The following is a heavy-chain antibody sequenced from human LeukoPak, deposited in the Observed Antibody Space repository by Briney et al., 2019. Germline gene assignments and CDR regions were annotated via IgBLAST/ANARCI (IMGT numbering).Heavy chain of an antibody. Sequence: SETLSLTCTVSGGSISSYYWSWIRQPAGKGLEWIGRIYTSGSTNYNPSLKSQVTMSVDTSKNQFSLKLSSVTAADTAVYYCARDLVESIADWFDPWGQGTLVTVSS. V-gene: IGHV4-4*07. CDR2: IYTSGST. CDR1: GGSISSYY. CDR3: ARDLVESIADWFDP. J-gene: IGHJ5*02. D-gene: IGHD2-15*01.